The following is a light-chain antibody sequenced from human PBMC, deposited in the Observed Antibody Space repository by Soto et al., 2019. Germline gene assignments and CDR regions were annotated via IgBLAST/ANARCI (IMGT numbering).Light chain of an antibody. J-gene: IGKJ2*01. CDR2: GAS. CDR1: QGIEND. CDR3: LQDSTYPFT. Sequence: AIQMTQSPSSLSASVGDRVTITCRASQGIENDLGWYQQKPGKAPKLLIYGASTLQSGVPSRFRGSGSGTDFTLTISSLQPEDFAAYYCLQDSTYPFTFGQGTMLEIK. V-gene: IGKV1-6*01.